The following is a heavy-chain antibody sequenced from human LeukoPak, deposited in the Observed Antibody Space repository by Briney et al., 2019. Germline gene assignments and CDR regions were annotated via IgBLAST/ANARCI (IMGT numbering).Heavy chain of an antibody. CDR2: ISYDGSNK. Sequence: TGGSLRLSCAASGFTFSTYAMHWVRQAPGKGLEWVAVISYDGSNKYYADSVKGRFTISRDNSKNTLYLQMNSLRAEDTAVYYCAARDYGGNSGIWGQGTMVTVSS. CDR1: GFTFSTYA. J-gene: IGHJ3*02. V-gene: IGHV3-30*03. D-gene: IGHD4-23*01. CDR3: AARDYGGNSGI.